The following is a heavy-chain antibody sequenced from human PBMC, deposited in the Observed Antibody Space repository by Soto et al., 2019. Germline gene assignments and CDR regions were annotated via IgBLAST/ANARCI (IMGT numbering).Heavy chain of an antibody. CDR1: GFTFSSYA. V-gene: IGHV3-23*01. J-gene: IGHJ6*02. D-gene: IGHD1-26*01. CDR2: ISGSGGNA. Sequence: EVQLLESGGGLVQPGGSLRLSCAASGFTFSSYAMSWVRQAPGKGLEWVSTISGSGGNAYYADSVKGRFTISRDNSKNTLHLQMNSLRADDTAVYYCAKDGASGSYPPYYDYGMDVWRQGTTVTVSS. CDR3: AKDGASGSYPPYYDYGMDV.